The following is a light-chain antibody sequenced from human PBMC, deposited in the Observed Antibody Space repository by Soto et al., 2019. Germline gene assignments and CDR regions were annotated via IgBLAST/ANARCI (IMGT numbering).Light chain of an antibody. V-gene: IGLV1-40*01. CDR2: GNS. CDR1: SSNIGAKYD. Sequence: QAVVTQPPSVSGALGQRVTISCIGSSSNIGAKYDVHWYQHLPGTAPKLLIYGNSNRPSGVPDRFSGSKSGTSASLAITGLQAEDEADYYCQSYDNSLSWVFGGGTKLTVL. CDR3: QSYDNSLSWV. J-gene: IGLJ3*02.